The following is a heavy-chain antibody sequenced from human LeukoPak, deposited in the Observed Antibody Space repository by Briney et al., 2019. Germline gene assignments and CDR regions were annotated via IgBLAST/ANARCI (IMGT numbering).Heavy chain of an antibody. CDR1: GFTFSSYS. V-gene: IGHV3-15*01. J-gene: IGHJ4*02. Sequence: PGGSLRLSCAASGFTFSSYSMNWVRQAPGKGLEWVGRIKNKIDGGATDYAAPVKGRFIISRDDSKGTVSLQMNSLKTDDTAVYYCTASRVGNYYIYYYVDYWGQGTPVTVSS. CDR2: IKNKIDGGAT. CDR3: TASRVGNYYIYYYVDY. D-gene: IGHD1-26*01.